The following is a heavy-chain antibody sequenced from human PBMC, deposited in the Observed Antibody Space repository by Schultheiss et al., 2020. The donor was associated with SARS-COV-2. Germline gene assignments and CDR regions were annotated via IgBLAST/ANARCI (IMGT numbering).Heavy chain of an antibody. Sequence: GGSLRLSCAASGFTFSSYGMHWVRQAPGKGLEWVSVIYSGGSTYYADSVKGRFTISRDNSKNTLYLQMNSLRAEDTAVYYCAKDRAVRTNYFDYWGQGTLVTVSS. D-gene: IGHD1-7*01. CDR3: AKDRAVRTNYFDY. J-gene: IGHJ4*02. CDR1: GFTFSSYG. CDR2: IYSGGST. V-gene: IGHV3-NL1*01.